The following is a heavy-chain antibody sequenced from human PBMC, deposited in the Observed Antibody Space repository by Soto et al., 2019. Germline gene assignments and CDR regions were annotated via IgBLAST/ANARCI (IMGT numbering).Heavy chain of an antibody. Sequence: QVQLVESGGGVVQPGRSLRLYCAASGFTFSSYVMHWVRQAPGKGLEWVAVIWFDGSNKYYADSVEGRFTISRDNAKNTLYLQMNSLRAEDTAVYYCARWIAPSDVGSDYWGQGTLVTVSS. D-gene: IGHD6-13*01. CDR3: ARWIAPSDVGSDY. CDR2: IWFDGSNK. V-gene: IGHV3-33*01. J-gene: IGHJ4*02. CDR1: GFTFSSYV.